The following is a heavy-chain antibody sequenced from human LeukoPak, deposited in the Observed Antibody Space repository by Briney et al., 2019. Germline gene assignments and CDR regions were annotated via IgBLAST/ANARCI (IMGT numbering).Heavy chain of an antibody. D-gene: IGHD4-23*01. J-gene: IGHJ3*02. CDR1: GFTFSSYA. Sequence: GGSLRLSCSASGFTFSSYAMHWVRQAPGKGLEYVSAISSNGRSTYYGDSVKGRITISRDNSKNTLYLQMSSLRAEDTAVYYCMCGGRRVDDAFDIWGQGTMVTVSS. CDR2: ISSNGRST. V-gene: IGHV3-64D*06. CDR3: MCGGRRVDDAFDI.